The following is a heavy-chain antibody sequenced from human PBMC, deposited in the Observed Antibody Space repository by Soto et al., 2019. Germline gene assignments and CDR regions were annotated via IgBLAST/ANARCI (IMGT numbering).Heavy chain of an antibody. Sequence: EVQLLESGGGLVQPGGSLRLSCAASGFTFSSYAMSWVRQAPGKGLEWVSTISASGGSTYYADSVKGRFTISRDNSKNPLYLQMNSLRAEDTAVYYCAKYSSGWYYPFDYWRQGTLVTVSS. CDR3: AKYSSGWYYPFDY. V-gene: IGHV3-23*01. D-gene: IGHD6-19*01. CDR1: GFTFSSYA. J-gene: IGHJ4*02. CDR2: ISASGGST.